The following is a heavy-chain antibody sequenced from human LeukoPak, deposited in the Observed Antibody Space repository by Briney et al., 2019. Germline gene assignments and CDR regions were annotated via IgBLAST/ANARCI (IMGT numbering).Heavy chain of an antibody. J-gene: IGHJ4*02. Sequence: ASVKVSCKASGGTFTSYDINWVRQATGQGLEWMGWMNPNSGNTGYAQKFQGRVTMTRNTSISTAYMELSSLRSEDTAVYYCARGRRGSGKYYFDYWGQGTLVTVSS. V-gene: IGHV1-8*01. CDR3: ARGRRGSGKYYFDY. D-gene: IGHD3-10*01. CDR1: GGTFTSYD. CDR2: MNPNSGNT.